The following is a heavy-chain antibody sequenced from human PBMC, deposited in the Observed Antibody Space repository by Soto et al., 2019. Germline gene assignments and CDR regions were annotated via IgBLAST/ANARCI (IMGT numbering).Heavy chain of an antibody. J-gene: IGHJ3*01. D-gene: IGHD5-12*01. CDR3: ARHVSIYSGYDSGV. Sequence: PSETLSLTCNLSGRSISSYYWSWIRQPPGKGLEWIGYIYNSENTNYNPSLKSRVTISVDTSKNQFSLKLSSVTAADTAVYYCARHVSIYSGYDSGVWGQGTMVT. CDR2: IYNSENT. CDR1: GRSISSYY. V-gene: IGHV4-59*08.